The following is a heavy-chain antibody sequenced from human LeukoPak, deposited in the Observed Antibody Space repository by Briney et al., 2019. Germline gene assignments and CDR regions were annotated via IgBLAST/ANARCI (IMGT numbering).Heavy chain of an antibody. D-gene: IGHD4-23*01. CDR2: MKEDGGEI. V-gene: IGHV3-7*01. Sequence: GGSLRLSCAASAFTFSHYWMSWVRQSPGKGLEWVANMKEDGGEINYVDSVEGRFTISRDNAKNSLYLQMNSLRVDDTAVYYCVRDRGYSTFDYWGQGTLVTVSS. J-gene: IGHJ4*02. CDR1: AFTFSHYW. CDR3: VRDRGYSTFDY.